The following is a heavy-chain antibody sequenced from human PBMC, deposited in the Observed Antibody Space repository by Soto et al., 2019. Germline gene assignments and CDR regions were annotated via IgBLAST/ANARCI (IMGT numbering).Heavy chain of an antibody. V-gene: IGHV6-1*01. J-gene: IGHJ4*02. CDR1: GDSVSSNSAA. CDR3: ARVEVVSGNLSFDY. D-gene: IGHD2-15*01. Sequence: PSQTLSLTCAISGDSVSSNSAAWNWIRQSPSRGLEWLGRTYYRSRWYNDYAVFVKSRIIINPDTSKNQFSLQLNSVTPEDTAVYYCARVEVVSGNLSFDYWGQGTLVTVSS. CDR2: TYYRSRWYN.